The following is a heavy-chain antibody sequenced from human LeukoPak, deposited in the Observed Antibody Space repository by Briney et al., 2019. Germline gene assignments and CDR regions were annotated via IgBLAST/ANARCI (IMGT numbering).Heavy chain of an antibody. J-gene: IGHJ3*02. CDR2: INPSGGST. CDR1: GYTFTSYY. Sequence: ASVKVSCKASGYTFTSYYMHWVRQAPVQGLEWMGIINPSGGSTSYAQKFQGRVTMTRDTSTSTVYMELSSLRSEDTAVYYCARARVANYYGSGSHIWGQGTMVTVSS. V-gene: IGHV1-46*01. CDR3: ARARVANYYGSGSHI. D-gene: IGHD3-10*01.